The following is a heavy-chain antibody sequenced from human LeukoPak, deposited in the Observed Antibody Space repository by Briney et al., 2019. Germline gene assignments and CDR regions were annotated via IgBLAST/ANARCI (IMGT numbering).Heavy chain of an antibody. J-gene: IGHJ4*02. D-gene: IGHD5-12*01. CDR1: GFTFTSYA. V-gene: IGHV3-23*01. CDR2: LSASGGST. Sequence: PGGSLRLSCAASGFTFTSYAMSWVRQAPGKGLEWVSTLSASGGSTYYADFVKGRFTISRDNSKNTVYLQMNNLRAEDTAVYYCAKIKWPHFDYWGQGTLVNVSS. CDR3: AKIKWPHFDY.